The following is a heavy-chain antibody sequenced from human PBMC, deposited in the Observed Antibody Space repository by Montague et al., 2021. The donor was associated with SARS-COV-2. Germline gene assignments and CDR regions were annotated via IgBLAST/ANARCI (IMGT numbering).Heavy chain of an antibody. CDR2: IYYSGST. Sequence: SETLSLTCTVSGGSISSYYWSWIRQPPGKGLEWIGYIYYSGSTNXNPSLKRRVTISVDTSKNQFSLKLSSVTAADTAVYYCAREVRYYYDSSGPGAFDIWGQGTMVTVSS. V-gene: IGHV4-59*01. CDR3: AREVRYYYDSSGPGAFDI. J-gene: IGHJ3*02. D-gene: IGHD3-22*01. CDR1: GGSISSYY.